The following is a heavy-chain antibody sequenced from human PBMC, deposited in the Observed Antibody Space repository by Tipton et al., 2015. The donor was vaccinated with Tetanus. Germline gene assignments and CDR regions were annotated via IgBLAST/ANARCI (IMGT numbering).Heavy chain of an antibody. CDR2: IFHTGGT. V-gene: IGHV4-30-2*06. CDR3: ARSHGSGGLLWFDS. J-gene: IGHJ5*01. D-gene: IGHD3-10*01. CDR1: GGSINNGAYT. Sequence: TLSLTCTVSGGSINNGAYTWSWIRQSPGKGLEWIGYIFHTGGTYYNPSLKSRVTILVDGPKNQFSLNLKSVTAADTAVYYCARSHGSGGLLWFDSWGQGTLVTVSS.